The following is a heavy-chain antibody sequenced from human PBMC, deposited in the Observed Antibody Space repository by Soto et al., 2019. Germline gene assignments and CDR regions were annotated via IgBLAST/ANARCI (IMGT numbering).Heavy chain of an antibody. Sequence: SETLSLTCTVSGGSISSSGFSRGRVRQPPGKGLEWIGCAYYSGNTYYNPSLKSRVTISVDTSGNQFSLRLNSVTAADTAVYYCTKVSSGWFDPWGQGTLVTVSS. J-gene: IGHJ5*02. CDR1: GGSISSSGFS. CDR2: AYYSGNT. D-gene: IGHD2-8*01. CDR3: TKVSSGWFDP. V-gene: IGHV4-39*01.